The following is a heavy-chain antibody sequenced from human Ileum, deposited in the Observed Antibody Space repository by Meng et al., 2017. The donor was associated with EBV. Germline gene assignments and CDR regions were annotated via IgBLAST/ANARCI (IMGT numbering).Heavy chain of an antibody. CDR3: ARYGRCNGNSFYCFDP. CDR2: IDQSGYT. Sequence: QVRRQQWGTGLLKPSETLSLTCAVYGGSFNDYYWTWLRQPPGKGLEWIGEIDQSGYTKFNPSLSSRATISRDTSNNQFSLRLNSVTAADTALYYCARYGRCNGNSFYCFDPWGQGTLVTVSS. J-gene: IGHJ5*02. V-gene: IGHV4-34*01. D-gene: IGHD4-23*01. CDR1: GGSFNDYY.